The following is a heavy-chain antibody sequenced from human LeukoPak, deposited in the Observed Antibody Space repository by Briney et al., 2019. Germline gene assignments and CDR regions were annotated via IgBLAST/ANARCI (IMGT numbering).Heavy chain of an antibody. CDR3: ARACSGGSCDPAGSGLVDY. CDR2: IIPIFGTA. J-gene: IGHJ4*02. Sequence: SVKVSCKASGGTFSSYAISWVRQAPGQGLEWMGGIIPIFGTANYAQKFQGRVTITADKSTSTAYMELSSLRSEDTAVYYCARACSGGSCDPAGSGLVDYWGQGTLVTVSS. V-gene: IGHV1-69*06. D-gene: IGHD2-15*01. CDR1: GGTFSSYA.